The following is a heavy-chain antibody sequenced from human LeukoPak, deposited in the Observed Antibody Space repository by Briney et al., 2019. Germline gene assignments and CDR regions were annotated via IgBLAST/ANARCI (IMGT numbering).Heavy chain of an antibody. J-gene: IGHJ3*02. D-gene: IGHD2/OR15-2a*01. CDR2: INTNTGSP. CDR3: AARERSMTGSDAFDI. CDR1: GYTFTSYA. V-gene: IGHV7-4-1*02. Sequence: ASVKVSCKASGYTFTSYAMNWVRQAPGQGLEWMRWINTNTGSPTYAQGFTGRFVFSLDTSVSTAYLQISSLKAEDTAVYYCAARERSMTGSDAFDIWGQGTMVTVSS.